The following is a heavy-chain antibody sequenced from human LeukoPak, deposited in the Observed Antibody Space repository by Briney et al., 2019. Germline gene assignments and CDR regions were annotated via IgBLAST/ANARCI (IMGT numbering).Heavy chain of an antibody. CDR2: ISGSGGST. CDR3: AKRGVVIRVILVGFHKEAYYFDS. CDR1: GITLSNYG. J-gene: IGHJ4*02. Sequence: PGGSLRLSSAVSGITLSNYGMNWVRQAPGKGLEWVAGISGSGGSTNYADSVKGRFTISRDNSKNTLYLQMNSLRAEDTAVYFCAKRGVVIRVILVGFHKEAYYFDSWGQGALVTVSS. V-gene: IGHV3-23*01. D-gene: IGHD3-22*01.